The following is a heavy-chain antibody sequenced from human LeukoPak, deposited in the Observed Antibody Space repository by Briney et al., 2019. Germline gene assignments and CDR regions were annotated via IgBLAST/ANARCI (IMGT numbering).Heavy chain of an antibody. V-gene: IGHV4-59*01. CDR2: IYYSGST. CDR3: ARGLKWLASYYYYYYMDV. J-gene: IGHJ6*03. CDR1: GFTFSRYG. D-gene: IGHD6-19*01. Sequence: GSLRLSCAASGFTFSRYGMSWVRQAPGKGLEWIGYIYYSGSTNYNPSLKSRVTISVDTSKNQFSLKLSSVTAADTAVYYCARGLKWLASYYYYYYMDVWGKGTTVTVSS.